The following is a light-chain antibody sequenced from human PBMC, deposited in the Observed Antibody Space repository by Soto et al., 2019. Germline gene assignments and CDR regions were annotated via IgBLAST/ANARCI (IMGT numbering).Light chain of an antibody. CDR1: SSDVGRYNY. CDR2: DVN. CDR3: SSFTTSSTFV. V-gene: IGLV2-14*03. Sequence: QSALAQPASVSGSRGQSITISCTGTSSDVGRYNYVSWFQQHPGKVPKLILYDVNNWPSGVSDRFSGSKSGNTASLTISGLQPEDEADYYCSSFTTSSTFVFGTGTKVTVL. J-gene: IGLJ1*01.